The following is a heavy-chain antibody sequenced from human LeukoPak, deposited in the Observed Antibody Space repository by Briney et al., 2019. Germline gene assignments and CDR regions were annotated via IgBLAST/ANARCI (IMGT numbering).Heavy chain of an antibody. J-gene: IGHJ4*02. V-gene: IGHV3-48*03. CDR1: GFTFSSYE. CDR3: ARVGAPYSSSWDFDY. Sequence: PGGSLRLSCAASGFTFSSYEMNWVRQAPGKGLEWDSYISSSGSTIYYADSVKGRFTISRDNAKNSLYLQMNSLRAEDTAVYYCARVGAPYSSSWDFDYWGQGTLVTVSS. CDR2: ISSSGSTI. D-gene: IGHD6-13*01.